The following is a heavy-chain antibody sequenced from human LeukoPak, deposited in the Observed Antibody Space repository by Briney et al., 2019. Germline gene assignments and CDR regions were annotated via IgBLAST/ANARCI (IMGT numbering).Heavy chain of an antibody. D-gene: IGHD3-22*01. J-gene: IGHJ4*02. Sequence: GGSLLLSCAASGFTFSNAWMSWVRPAPGKGLEWVGRIKSKTDGVTTDYAAPVKGRFTISRDDSKNTLYLQMNSLKTEDTAVYYCTSITYYYDTIYFDYWGQGTLVTVSS. CDR1: GFTFSNAW. V-gene: IGHV3-15*01. CDR3: TSITYYYDTIYFDY. CDR2: IKSKTDGVTT.